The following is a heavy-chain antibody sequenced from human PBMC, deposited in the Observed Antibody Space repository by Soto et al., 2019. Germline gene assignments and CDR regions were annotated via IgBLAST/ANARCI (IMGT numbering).Heavy chain of an antibody. CDR1: GYTFSTYW. CDR3: ARVSLYCTNGVCHFDY. Sequence: GESLKISCKGSGYTFSTYWIAWVRQMPGKGLEWMGIIYPGDSDTKYSPAFQGQVTISADKSISTAYLQWSSLKASDTAMYYCARVSLYCTNGVCHFDYWGQGTLVTVSS. D-gene: IGHD2-8*01. V-gene: IGHV5-51*01. J-gene: IGHJ4*02. CDR2: IYPGDSDT.